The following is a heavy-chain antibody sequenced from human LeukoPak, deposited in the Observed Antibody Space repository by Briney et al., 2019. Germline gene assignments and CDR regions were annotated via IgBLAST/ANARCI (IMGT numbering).Heavy chain of an antibody. CDR2: IETDGTTI. CDR3: AREYNGGLDY. V-gene: IGHV3-74*01. J-gene: IGHJ4*02. D-gene: IGHD5-12*01. Sequence: GGSLRLSCVVSGFTFSTSAMSWVRQAPGKGLVWVANIETDGTTIHYADSVKGRFTISRDNAENTVYLQMNSLRAEDTGVYHCAREYNGGLDYWGQGTLVTVSS. CDR1: GFTFSTSA.